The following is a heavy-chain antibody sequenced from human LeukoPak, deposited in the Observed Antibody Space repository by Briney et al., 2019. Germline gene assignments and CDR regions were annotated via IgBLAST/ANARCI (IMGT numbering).Heavy chain of an antibody. CDR1: GFSLGTRGVG. CDR3: AHSNYGSGSSETNYYYYYGMDV. CDR2: IYWNDDK. Sequence: SGPTLVKPTQTLTLTCTFSGFSLGTRGVGVGWIRQPPGKALEWLSLIYWNDDKRYSPSLKSRLTITKDTSKNQVVLTMTNMDPVDTATYYCAHSNYGSGSSETNYYYYYGMDVWGQGTTVTVSS. V-gene: IGHV2-5*01. D-gene: IGHD3-10*01. J-gene: IGHJ6*02.